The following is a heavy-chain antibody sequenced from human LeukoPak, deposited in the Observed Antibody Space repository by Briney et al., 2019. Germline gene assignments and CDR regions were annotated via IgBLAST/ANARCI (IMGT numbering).Heavy chain of an antibody. CDR3: AKKFRVTTVISGDNFDY. D-gene: IGHD4-17*01. Sequence: GGSLTLSCAASGFTFSSYAMHWVRQTPGKGLEGVAVIPSDGSKKYYADSVKGRFTISRDNSKNTLYLQMNSLRAEDTAVYYCAKKFRVTTVISGDNFDYWGQGTLVTVSS. CDR2: IPSDGSKK. J-gene: IGHJ4*02. V-gene: IGHV3-30-3*02. CDR1: GFTFSSYA.